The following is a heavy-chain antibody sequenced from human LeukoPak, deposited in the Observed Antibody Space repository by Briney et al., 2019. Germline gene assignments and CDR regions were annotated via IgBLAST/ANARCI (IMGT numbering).Heavy chain of an antibody. CDR2: MYTGGST. Sequence: QPGGSLRLSCAASGFSVSRNYMNWVRQAPGKGLEWVSVMYTGGSTYYADSVRGRFTTSRDNSKNTLHLQMDSLRAEDTAVYYCPRITAYDDSWGQGTLVTVSS. V-gene: IGHV3-66*01. J-gene: IGHJ5*01. CDR1: GFSVSRNY. D-gene: IGHD1-14*01. CDR3: PRITAYDDS.